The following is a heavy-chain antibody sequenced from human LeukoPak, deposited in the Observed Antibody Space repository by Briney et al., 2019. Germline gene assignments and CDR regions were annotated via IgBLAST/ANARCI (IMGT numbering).Heavy chain of an antibody. D-gene: IGHD4-23*01. CDR3: AKAEDYGGNSGFDY. CDR2: ISWNSGFI. V-gene: IGHV3-9*01. CDR1: GFTFDDYA. Sequence: PGGSLRLSCAASGFTFDDYAMYWVRQAPGKGLEWVPGISWNSGFIGYADSVKGRFTISRDNAKNSLYLQMNSLRPEDTALYYCAKAEDYGGNSGFDYWGQGTLVTVSS. J-gene: IGHJ4*02.